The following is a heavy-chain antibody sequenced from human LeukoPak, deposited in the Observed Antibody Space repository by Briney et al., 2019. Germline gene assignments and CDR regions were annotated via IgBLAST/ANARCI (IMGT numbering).Heavy chain of an antibody. J-gene: IGHJ4*02. CDR3: ASPPPYCSSTSCYLDY. D-gene: IGHD2-2*01. Sequence: GGSLRLSCAASGFTFSSSWMHWVRQAPGKGLEWVSVIYSGGSTYYADSVKGRFTISRDNSKNTLYLQMNSLRAEDTAVYYCASPPPYCSSTSCYLDYWGQGTLVTVSS. V-gene: IGHV3-53*01. CDR1: GFTFSSSW. CDR2: IYSGGST.